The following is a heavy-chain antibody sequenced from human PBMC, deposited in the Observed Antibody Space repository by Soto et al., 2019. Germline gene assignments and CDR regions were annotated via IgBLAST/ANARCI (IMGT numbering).Heavy chain of an antibody. CDR1: GGTFSSYA. CDR3: ARQNPPCDTYYYGSGSYRPNHYYYYGMDV. D-gene: IGHD3-10*01. V-gene: IGHV1-69*13. CDR2: IIPIFGTA. J-gene: IGHJ6*02. Sequence: SVKVSCKASGGTFSSYAISWVRQAPGQGLEWMGGIIPIFGTANYAQKFQGRVTITADESTSTAYMELSSLRSEDTAVYYCARQNPPCDTYYYGSGSYRPNHYYYYGMDVWGQGTTVTVSS.